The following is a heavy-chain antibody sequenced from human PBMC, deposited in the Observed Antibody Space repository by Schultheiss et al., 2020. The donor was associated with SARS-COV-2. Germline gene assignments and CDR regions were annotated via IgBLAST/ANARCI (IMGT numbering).Heavy chain of an antibody. CDR2: INPNSGGT. J-gene: IGHJ3*02. D-gene: IGHD2-15*01. CDR1: GYTFTGYY. V-gene: IGHV1-2*02. Sequence: ASVKVSCKASGYTFTGYYMHWVRQAPGQGLEWMGWINPNSGGTNYAQKFQGRVTMTRDTSISTAYMELSRLRSDDTAVYYCARARVVVAGDAFDIWGQGTIVTVSS. CDR3: ARARVVVAGDAFDI.